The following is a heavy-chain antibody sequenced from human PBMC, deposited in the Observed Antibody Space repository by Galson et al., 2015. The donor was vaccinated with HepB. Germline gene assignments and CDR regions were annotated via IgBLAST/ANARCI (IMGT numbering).Heavy chain of an antibody. CDR1: GLRFNTTW. D-gene: IGHD2-8*02. CDR3: ATDVFFSTFWSWFDP. J-gene: IGHJ5*02. V-gene: IGHV3-15*01. CDR2: IKSKTDGGTA. Sequence: SLRLSCVASGLRFNTTWMSWVRQTPGKGLERIGRIKSKTDGGTADYAAPVKGRFTISRDDARNTLYQHMSRVKTDDTGVYYCATDVFFSTFWSWFDPWGQGTLVTVSS.